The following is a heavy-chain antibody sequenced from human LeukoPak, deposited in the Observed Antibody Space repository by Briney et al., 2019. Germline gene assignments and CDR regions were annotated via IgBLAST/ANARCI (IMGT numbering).Heavy chain of an antibody. V-gene: IGHV4-59*11. CDR3: ARGDRIAARPVAFDI. CDR2: IYKNGNT. D-gene: IGHD6-6*01. J-gene: IGHJ3*02. CDR1: GDSISSHY. Sequence: PSETLSLTCTVSGDSISSHYWSWIRQSPGKGLEWIGDIYKNGNTNYDPSLKSRVTISIDTSKNQFSLRLRSVTAADTAIYYCARGDRIAARPVAFDIWGQGTMVTVSS.